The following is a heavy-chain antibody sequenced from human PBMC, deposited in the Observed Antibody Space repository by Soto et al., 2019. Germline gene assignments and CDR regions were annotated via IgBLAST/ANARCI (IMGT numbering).Heavy chain of an antibody. D-gene: IGHD2-21*01. CDR2: SDWGDDK. Sequence: QSGPTLVNPTQTLTLTCTFSGFSLNTRGMSVSWIRQPPGKALEWLAVSDWGDDKYYSTSLKTWLTISKDTSKNQVVLTMTNMDPVDTATYYCARVIEGGGPAEDDYWGQGTLVTVSS. CDR3: ARVIEGGGPAEDDY. V-gene: IGHV2-70*13. CDR1: GFSLNTRGMS. J-gene: IGHJ4*02.